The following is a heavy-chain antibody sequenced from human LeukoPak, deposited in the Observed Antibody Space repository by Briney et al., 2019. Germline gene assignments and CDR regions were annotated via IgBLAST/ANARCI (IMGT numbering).Heavy chain of an antibody. Sequence: PGGSLRLSCAASGFTFSGSAMHWVRQASGKGLEWVGRIRSKANSYATAYAASVKGRFTISRDDSKNTAYLQMNSLKTEDTAVYYCTSSNFLTGVYDFFEAEIEWGQGTLVTVSS. D-gene: IGHD5/OR15-5a*01. V-gene: IGHV3-73*01. CDR1: GFTFSGSA. CDR3: TSSNFLTGVYDFFEAEIE. J-gene: IGHJ4*02. CDR2: IRSKANSYAT.